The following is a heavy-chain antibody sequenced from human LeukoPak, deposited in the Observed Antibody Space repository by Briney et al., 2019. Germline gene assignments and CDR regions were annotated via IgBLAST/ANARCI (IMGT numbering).Heavy chain of an antibody. Sequence: GESLKISCKGSGYSFTNYWITWVRQMPGKGLEWMGRIDPSDSYTNYSPPLQGHVIISSDKSISTAYLQWNSLKASDTAMYYCATVKDRAGGFSGPQDIWGQGTMVTVSS. D-gene: IGHD2/OR15-2a*01. CDR3: ATVKDRAGGFSGPQDI. V-gene: IGHV5-10-1*01. J-gene: IGHJ3*02. CDR1: GYSFTNYW. CDR2: IDPSDSYT.